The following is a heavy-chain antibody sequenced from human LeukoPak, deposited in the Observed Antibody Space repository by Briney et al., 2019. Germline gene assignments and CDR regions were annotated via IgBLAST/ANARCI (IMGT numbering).Heavy chain of an antibody. CDR2: ISGSGGST. Sequence: GGSLRLSCAASGFTFSSYAMSWVRQAPGKGLEWVSAISGSGGSTYYADSVKGRFTISRDNSKNTLYLQMNSLRAEDTAVYYCAKTLQYAYYYYMDVWGKGTTVTVSS. CDR1: GFTFSSYA. CDR3: AKTLQYAYYYYMDV. D-gene: IGHD2-2*01. V-gene: IGHV3-23*01. J-gene: IGHJ6*03.